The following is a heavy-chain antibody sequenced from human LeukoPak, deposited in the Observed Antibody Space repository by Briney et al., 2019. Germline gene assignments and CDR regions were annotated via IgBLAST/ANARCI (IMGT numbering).Heavy chain of an antibody. Sequence: GGSLRLSCAASGFTFSSYSMNWVRQAPGKGLEWVSYISSSSSTIYYADSVKGRFTISRDNAKNSLYLQMSSLRAEDTAVYYCAKDLVGASDYWGQGTLVTVSS. D-gene: IGHD1-26*01. V-gene: IGHV3-48*01. J-gene: IGHJ4*02. CDR3: AKDLVGASDY. CDR2: ISSSSSTI. CDR1: GFTFSSYS.